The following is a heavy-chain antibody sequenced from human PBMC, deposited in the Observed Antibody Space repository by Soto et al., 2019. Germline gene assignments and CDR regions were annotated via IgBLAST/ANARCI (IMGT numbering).Heavy chain of an antibody. CDR3: GKDRGVTYCYSGVDV. V-gene: IGHV3-30*18. CDR1: GFTFGRYG. Sequence: QVQLVESGGGVVPPGRSLRLSCAASGFTFGRYGIHWVRQAPGKGLEWVAFISHDGNNEYYADSVKGRFNISRDNSKKALYLQMTSLRAEDTAVYYCGKDRGVTYCYSGVDVWGQGTTVTVSS. D-gene: IGHD3-10*01. J-gene: IGHJ6*02. CDR2: ISHDGNNE.